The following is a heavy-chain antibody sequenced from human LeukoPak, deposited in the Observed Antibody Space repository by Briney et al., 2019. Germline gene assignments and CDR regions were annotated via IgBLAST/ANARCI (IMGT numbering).Heavy chain of an antibody. CDR1: GYTFTNYY. V-gene: IGHV1-46*01. D-gene: IGHD3-3*01. Sequence: ASVKVSSKASGYTFTNYYIHWVRQAPGQGLEWMGIINPSGGSTSYAQTFQGRVTMTRDTSTNTVYMELSSLRSEDTAVYYCARAGGVTIFAVVTAPYYQYYGLDVWGQGTTVTVSS. J-gene: IGHJ6*02. CDR2: INPSGGST. CDR3: ARAGGVTIFAVVTAPYYQYYGLDV.